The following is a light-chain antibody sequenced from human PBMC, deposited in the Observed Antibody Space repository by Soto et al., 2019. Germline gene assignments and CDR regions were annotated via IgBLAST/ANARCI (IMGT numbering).Light chain of an antibody. V-gene: IGLV1-44*01. CDR1: SSNIGRNT. CDR3: TAWDDSLDGYL. Sequence: QSVLNQPPSASGTPGQRVTISCSGSSSNIGRNTVNWYQQLPGTAPKLLIYNNNQRPSGVPDRFSASKSATSASLAISGLQSEDEADYYCTAWDDSLDGYLFGTGTKVTVL. CDR2: NNN. J-gene: IGLJ1*01.